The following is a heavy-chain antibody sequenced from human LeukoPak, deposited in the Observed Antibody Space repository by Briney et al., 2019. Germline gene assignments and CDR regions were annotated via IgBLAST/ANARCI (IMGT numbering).Heavy chain of an antibody. CDR3: ARDYAGDTSGLVLDY. D-gene: IGHD3-22*01. V-gene: IGHV3-48*01. Sequence: GGSLRLSCAASGFTFSSYSMMWVRQAPGKGLEWVSYISSSSTTIHYADSVKGRFTISRDNAKNSVYLQMNSLRAEDTAVYYCARDYAGDTSGLVLDYWGQGTLVTVSS. J-gene: IGHJ4*02. CDR1: GFTFSSYS. CDR2: ISSSSTTI.